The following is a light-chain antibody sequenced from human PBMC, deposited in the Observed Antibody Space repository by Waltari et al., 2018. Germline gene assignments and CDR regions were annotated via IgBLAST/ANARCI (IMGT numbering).Light chain of an antibody. J-gene: IGKJ2*02. V-gene: IGKV3-11*01. Sequence: EIVLTQSPATLSLSPGERATLSCRASQSVSRHLAWYQQKPGQAPRLLIHDASSRATGIPARFSGSGSGTDFTLTISSLEPEDFAVYYCQQRYNFGTFGQGTKLEIK. CDR2: DAS. CDR1: QSVSRH. CDR3: QQRYNFGT.